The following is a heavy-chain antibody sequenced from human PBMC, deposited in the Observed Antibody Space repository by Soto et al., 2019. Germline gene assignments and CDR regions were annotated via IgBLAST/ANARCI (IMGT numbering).Heavy chain of an antibody. J-gene: IGHJ6*02. CDR3: ATISAAAGPGYYYYGMDV. CDR2: IYYSGST. CDR1: GGSISSSSYY. V-gene: IGHV4-39*01. D-gene: IGHD6-13*01. Sequence: SETLSLTCTVSGGSISSSSYYWGWIRQPPGKGLEWIGSIYYSGSTYYNPSLKSRVTISVDTSKNQFSLKLSSVTAADTAVYYCATISAAAGPGYYYYGMDVWGQGTTVTVSS.